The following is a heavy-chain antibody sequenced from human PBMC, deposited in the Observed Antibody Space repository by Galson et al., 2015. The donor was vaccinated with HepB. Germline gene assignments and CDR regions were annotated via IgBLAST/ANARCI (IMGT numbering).Heavy chain of an antibody. Sequence: SLRLSCAASGFTFSSYAMHWVRQAPGTGLEWVAFISYDESKKYYTDSVKGRFTISRDNSKNKLYLQMNSLGAEDTAVYYCARDLEGITIYGVATFDYWGQGTLVTVSS. V-gene: IGHV3-30*04. CDR3: ARDLEGITIYGVATFDY. J-gene: IGHJ4*02. CDR1: GFTFSSYA. D-gene: IGHD3-3*01. CDR2: ISYDESKK.